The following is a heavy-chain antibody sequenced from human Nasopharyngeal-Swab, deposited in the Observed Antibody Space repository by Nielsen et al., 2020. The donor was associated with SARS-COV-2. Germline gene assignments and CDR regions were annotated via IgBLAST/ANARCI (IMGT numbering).Heavy chain of an antibody. V-gene: IGHV3-21*06. D-gene: IGHD3-3*01. CDR2: ISSSTYI. Sequence: GGSLRLSCAASGLTFSSYNMNWVRQAPGKGLEWVSSISSSTYIYYADSVKGRFTISRDSAKSSLYLQMNSLRAEDTAVYYCARDGLDYDFWSAYFMDVWGQGTTVTVSS. J-gene: IGHJ6*02. CDR3: ARDGLDYDFWSAYFMDV. CDR1: GLTFSSYN.